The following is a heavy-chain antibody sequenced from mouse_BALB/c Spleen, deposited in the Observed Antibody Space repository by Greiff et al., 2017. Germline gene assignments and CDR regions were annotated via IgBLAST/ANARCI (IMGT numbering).Heavy chain of an antibody. CDR3: ARGLIYYGNYDAMDY. J-gene: IGHJ4*01. CDR1: GYTFTDYY. D-gene: IGHD2-1*01. CDR2: IYPGSGNT. Sequence: VHLVESGPELVKPGASVKISCKASGYTFTDYYINWVKQKPGQGLEWIGWIYPGSGNTKYNEKFKGKATLTVDTSSSTAYMQLSSLTSEDTAVYFCARGLIYYGNYDAMDYWGQGTSVTVSS. V-gene: IGHV1-84*02.